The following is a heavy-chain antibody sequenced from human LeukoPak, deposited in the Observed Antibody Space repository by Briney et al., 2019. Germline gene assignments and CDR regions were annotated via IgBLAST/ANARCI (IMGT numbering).Heavy chain of an antibody. CDR3: ARHSETIVGSVDF. J-gene: IGHJ4*02. V-gene: IGHV4-38-2*01. Sequence: SETLSLTCAVSAYSISRDYYWGWIRQPPGKGLEWIGSIYHRGSTYYNSSLKSRVTISIDTSKNQFSLKVTSVTAVDTAVYYCARHSETIVGSVDFWGQGTLVTVSS. CDR1: AYSISRDYY. CDR2: IYHRGST. D-gene: IGHD3-3*01.